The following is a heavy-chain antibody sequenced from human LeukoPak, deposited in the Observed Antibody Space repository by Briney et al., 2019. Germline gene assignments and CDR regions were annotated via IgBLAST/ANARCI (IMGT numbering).Heavy chain of an antibody. CDR3: ARVDDGDSDDY. Sequence: SETLSLTCAVYGGSFSGYYWSWIRQSPGKGLEWIGEINHSGSTNYNPSLKSRVTISVDTSKNQFSLKLRSVTAADTAVYYCARVDDGDSDDYWGQGTLVTVS. CDR1: GGSFSGYY. J-gene: IGHJ4*02. D-gene: IGHD4-17*01. V-gene: IGHV4-34*01. CDR2: INHSGST.